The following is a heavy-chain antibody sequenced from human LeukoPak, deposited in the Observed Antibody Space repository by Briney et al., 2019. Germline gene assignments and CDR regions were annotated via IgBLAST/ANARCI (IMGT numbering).Heavy chain of an antibody. CDR1: GGTFSSYA. CDR3: AVYSSTLYYYYGMDV. V-gene: IGHV1-69*06. D-gene: IGHD6-13*01. J-gene: IGHJ6*04. Sequence: GSSVKVSCKASGGTFSSYAISWVRQAPGQGLEWMGGIIPIFGTANYAQTFQGRVTITADKSTSTAYMELSSLRSEDTAVYYCAVYSSTLYYYYGMDVWGKGTTVTVSS. CDR2: IIPIFGTA.